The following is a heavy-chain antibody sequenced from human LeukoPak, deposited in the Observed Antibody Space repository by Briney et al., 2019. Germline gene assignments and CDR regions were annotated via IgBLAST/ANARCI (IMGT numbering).Heavy chain of an antibody. Sequence: GRSLRLSCAVSGFTFTSYAMNGVRQAPGKGLEWGAVISHDGSNQQYADSVKGQVTISRDNSKSTLYLQMDSLRAGDTAVYYCARQGDTGSWYFDYWGQGTLVTVSS. CDR3: ARQGDTGSWYFDY. CDR1: GFTFTSYA. CDR2: ISHDGSNQ. J-gene: IGHJ4*02. V-gene: IGHV3-30-3*01. D-gene: IGHD2-21*02.